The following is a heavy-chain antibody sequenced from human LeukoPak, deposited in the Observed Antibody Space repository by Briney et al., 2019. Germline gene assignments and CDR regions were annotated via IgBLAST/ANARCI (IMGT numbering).Heavy chain of an antibody. CDR3: AREGYYYGSSGRAFHDAFDI. D-gene: IGHD3-22*01. J-gene: IGHJ3*02. Sequence: ASVKVSCKASGYTFTSYGISWVRQAPGQGLEWMGWISAYNGNTSYAQKLQGRVTMTTDTSTSTACMELRSLRSDDTAVYYCAREGYYYGSSGRAFHDAFDIWGQGTMVTVSS. CDR1: GYTFTSYG. CDR2: ISAYNGNT. V-gene: IGHV1-18*01.